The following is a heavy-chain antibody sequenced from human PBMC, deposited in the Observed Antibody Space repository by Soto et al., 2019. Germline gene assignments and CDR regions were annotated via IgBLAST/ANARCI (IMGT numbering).Heavy chain of an antibody. CDR3: ATRITVFGLLIPPFDP. V-gene: IGHV4-34*01. D-gene: IGHD3-3*01. CDR1: GGSVNGYY. CDR2: INHTGGT. J-gene: IGHJ5*02. Sequence: PSGTLSLTCAVYGGSVNGYYLNWIRQPPGKGLEWIGEINHTGGTHYNPSLKSRVTMSVDTSKNQFSLRLSSVTAADTAIYYCATRITVFGLLIPPFDPWGQGTQVTVSS.